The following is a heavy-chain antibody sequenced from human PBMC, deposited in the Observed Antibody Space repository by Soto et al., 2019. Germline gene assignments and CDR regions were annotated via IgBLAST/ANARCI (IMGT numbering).Heavy chain of an antibody. J-gene: IGHJ4*02. D-gene: IGHD3-3*01. Sequence: QVQLQESGPGLVKPSETLSLTCTVSGDSVSSVGFHWAWLRRPPGKGLEWIGYIYNGGSTYYRPSLESRMNMSLDATRNHYSLRLTSVTAADTAVYFCARAPVGLDTISYFDYWGQGKLVTVSS. V-gene: IGHV4-30-4*01. CDR2: IYNGGST. CDR3: ARAPVGLDTISYFDY. CDR1: GDSVSSVGFH.